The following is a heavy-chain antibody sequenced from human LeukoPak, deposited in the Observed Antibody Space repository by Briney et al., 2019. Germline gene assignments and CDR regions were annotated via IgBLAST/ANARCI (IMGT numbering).Heavy chain of an antibody. CDR1: GSSITSNSYY. J-gene: IGHJ4*02. CDR2: IYYSGNT. CDR3: ARLWSGLRPPDY. Sequence: SETLSLTGTVSGSSITSNSYYWGWIRQPPGKGLEWIGSIYYSGNTYYNPSLKSRVTISVDTSKNQVSLKLSSVTAADTAVFYCARLWSGLRPPDYWGQGTLVTVSS. V-gene: IGHV4-39*01. D-gene: IGHD3-3*01.